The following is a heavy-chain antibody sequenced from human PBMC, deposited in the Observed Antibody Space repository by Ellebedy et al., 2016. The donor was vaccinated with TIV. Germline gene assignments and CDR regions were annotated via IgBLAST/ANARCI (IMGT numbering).Heavy chain of an antibody. CDR3: ARAPLSGVFYGMDV. J-gene: IGHJ6*02. D-gene: IGHD3-16*02. Sequence: AASAKVSCKASGYTFTNYYMNWVRQAPGQGLEWLGIINPGGGGTSYAQKFQGRVTMTRDTSTSTVYMELSSLSSEDTALYYCARAPLSGVFYGMDVWGQGTTVTVSS. CDR2: INPGGGGT. V-gene: IGHV1-46*01. CDR1: GYTFTNYY.